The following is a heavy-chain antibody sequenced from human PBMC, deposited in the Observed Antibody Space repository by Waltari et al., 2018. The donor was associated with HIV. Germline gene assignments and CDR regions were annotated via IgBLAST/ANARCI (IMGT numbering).Heavy chain of an antibody. V-gene: IGHV3-33*08. CDR2: IWHDGSKI. J-gene: IGHJ6*02. CDR3: ARHWNNPYYYGVDA. D-gene: IGHD1-1*01. CDR1: GFTFSNFG. Sequence: QVQVVESGGGVVQPGRSLRLSCATSGFTFSNFGMHWVRQAPGKGLEWVAVIWHDGSKIFYADSVKGRFTISRDSSKNTLFLEMNNLRVEDTAVYYCARHWNNPYYYGVDAWAKGPRSPSP.